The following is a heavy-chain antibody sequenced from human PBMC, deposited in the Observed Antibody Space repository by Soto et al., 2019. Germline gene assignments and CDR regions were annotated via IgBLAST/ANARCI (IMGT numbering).Heavy chain of an antibody. J-gene: IGHJ5*02. V-gene: IGHV1-69*01. D-gene: IGHD6-19*01. CDR3: ARVQWYSSGWDEGWFDP. CDR2: IIPIFGTA. CDR1: GGTFSSYA. Sequence: QVQLVQSGAEVKKPGSSVKVSCKASGGTFSSYAISWVRQAPGQGLEWMGGIIPIFGTANYAQKFQGRVTITADESTSTAYMELRSLRSWDTALYYCARVQWYSSGWDEGWFDPWGQGTLVTVSS.